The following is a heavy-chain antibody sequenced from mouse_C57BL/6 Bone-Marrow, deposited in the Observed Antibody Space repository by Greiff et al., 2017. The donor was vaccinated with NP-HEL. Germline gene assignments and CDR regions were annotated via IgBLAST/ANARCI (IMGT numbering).Heavy chain of an antibody. CDR3: AREGVYGYDENFDV. CDR2: INPNNGGT. J-gene: IGHJ1*03. D-gene: IGHD2-2*01. Sequence: EVKLVESGPELVKPGASVKISCKASGYTFTDYYMNWVKQSHGKSLEWIGDINPNNGGTSYNQKFKGKATLTVDKSSSTAYMELRSLTSEDSAVYYCAREGVYGYDENFDVWGTGTTVTVSS. CDR1: GYTFTDYY. V-gene: IGHV1-26*01.